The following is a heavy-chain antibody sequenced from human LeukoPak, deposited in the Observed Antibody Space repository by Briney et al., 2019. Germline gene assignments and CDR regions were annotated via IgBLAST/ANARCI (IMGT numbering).Heavy chain of an antibody. J-gene: IGHJ6*02. D-gene: IGHD3-3*01. V-gene: IGHV1-46*01. CDR3: ARDLPPNYDFWSGYYFQDGYYYYGMDV. CDR2: INPGGGST. Sequence: ASVKVSCKASGYTFTSYYMHWVRQAPGQGLEWMGIINPGGGSTSYAQKFQGRVTMTRDTSTSTVYMELSSLRSEDTAVYYCARDLPPNYDFWSGYYFQDGYYYYGMDVWGQGTTVTVSS. CDR1: GYTFTSYY.